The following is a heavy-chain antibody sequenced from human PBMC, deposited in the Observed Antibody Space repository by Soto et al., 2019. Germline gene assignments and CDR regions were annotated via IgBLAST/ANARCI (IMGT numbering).Heavy chain of an antibody. D-gene: IGHD6-19*01. CDR2: INPHRGDT. CDR1: GYTFSNYG. CDR3: TRGSGSGWHNNWIDP. Sequence: ASVKVSCKASGYTFSNYGIIWVRQAPGQGLEWMGWINPHRGDTNHAQKLQGRLTMTTDTSTTTAYKELRSLTSDDTAVYYATRGSGSGWHNNWIDPWGQGTLVTVSS. V-gene: IGHV1-18*04. J-gene: IGHJ5*02.